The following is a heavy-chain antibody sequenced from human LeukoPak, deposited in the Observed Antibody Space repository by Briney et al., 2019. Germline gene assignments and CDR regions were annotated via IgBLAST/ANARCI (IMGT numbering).Heavy chain of an antibody. D-gene: IGHD1-1*01. CDR2: ISYDGSNK. V-gene: IGHV3-30*04. CDR3: AKDRGTTGTTFYYYGMDV. J-gene: IGHJ6*02. Sequence: PGGSLRLSCAASGFTFTRFAMYWVRQAPGKGLEWVAVISYDGSNKYYADSVKGRFTISRDNSKNTLYLQMNSLRAEDTAVYYCAKDRGTTGTTFYYYGMDVWGQGTTVTVSS. CDR1: GFTFTRFA.